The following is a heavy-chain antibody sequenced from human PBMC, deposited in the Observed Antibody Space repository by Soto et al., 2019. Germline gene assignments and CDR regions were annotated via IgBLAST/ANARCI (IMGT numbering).Heavy chain of an antibody. J-gene: IGHJ3*02. CDR2: ISGSGGST. D-gene: IGHD3-10*01. V-gene: IGHV3-23*01. CDR1: GFTFSSYA. Sequence: EVQLLESGGGLVQPGGSLRLSCAASGFTFSSYAMSWVRQAPGKGLEWVSAISGSGGSTYYADSVKGRFTISSDNSKETRYLQMNSLRAEDTAVYYCAKVYGSGSYPDAFDIWGQGTMVTVSS. CDR3: AKVYGSGSYPDAFDI.